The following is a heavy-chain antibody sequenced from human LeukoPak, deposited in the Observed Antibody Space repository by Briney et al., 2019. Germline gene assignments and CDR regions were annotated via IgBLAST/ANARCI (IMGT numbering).Heavy chain of an antibody. Sequence: GGSLRLSCAASGFTFRSYWMSWVRQAPGKGLVWVSRINSDGSTTTYADSVKGRFTISRDNAKNTLYLQMNSLRAEDTAVYYCARDRRLWNMDVWGTGTTVTISS. CDR3: ARDRRLWNMDV. V-gene: IGHV3-74*01. J-gene: IGHJ6*03. CDR2: INSDGSTT. D-gene: IGHD4/OR15-4a*01. CDR1: GFTFRSYW.